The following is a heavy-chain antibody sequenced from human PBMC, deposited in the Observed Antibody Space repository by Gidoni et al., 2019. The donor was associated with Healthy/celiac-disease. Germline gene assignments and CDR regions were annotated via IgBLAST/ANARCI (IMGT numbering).Heavy chain of an antibody. J-gene: IGHJ4*02. CDR2: SSAYNGNT. D-gene: IGHD3-22*01. Sequence: QVQLVQSGAEVKKPGASVKVSCKASVYTFTSYGIRWVRQAPGQGLEWMGWSSAYNGNTNYAQKLQGRVTRTTDTSTSTAYMELRSLRSDDTAVYYCARADVPYYYDSSGYSLGYWGQGTLVTVSS. V-gene: IGHV1-18*01. CDR3: ARADVPYYYDSSGYSLGY. CDR1: VYTFTSYG.